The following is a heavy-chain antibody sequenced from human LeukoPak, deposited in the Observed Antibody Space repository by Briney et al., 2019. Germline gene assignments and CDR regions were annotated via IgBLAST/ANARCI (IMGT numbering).Heavy chain of an antibody. V-gene: IGHV3-48*04. CDR2: ISSSSTSI. D-gene: IGHD1-26*01. Sequence: QAGGSLRLSCAASGFTFSSYSMTWVRQAPGKGLEWVSYISSSSTSIYYADSVKGRFTISRDNAKNSVYLQMSSLRAEDTAVYYCARNVGGATGNFDCWGQGTLVTVSS. J-gene: IGHJ4*02. CDR1: GFTFSSYS. CDR3: ARNVGGATGNFDC.